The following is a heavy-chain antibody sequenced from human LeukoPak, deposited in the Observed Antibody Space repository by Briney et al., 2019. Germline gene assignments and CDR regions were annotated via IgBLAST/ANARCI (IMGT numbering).Heavy chain of an antibody. CDR3: ARGHNDDLPFDY. D-gene: IGHD4-17*01. Sequence: GGSLRLSCAASGFTFSTYAMHWVRQAPGKGLEWVSGASGSGDNAYYADSVQGRFTISRDNSKNTLFLQMNSLRAEDTAVYYCARGHNDDLPFDYWGQGTLVTVSS. CDR1: GFTFSTYA. V-gene: IGHV3-23*01. J-gene: IGHJ4*02. CDR2: ASGSGDNA.